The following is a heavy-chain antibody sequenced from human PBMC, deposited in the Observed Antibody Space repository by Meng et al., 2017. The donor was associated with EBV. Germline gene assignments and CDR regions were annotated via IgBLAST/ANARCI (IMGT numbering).Heavy chain of an antibody. CDR3: ARDGGYYYGSGSYYFDY. J-gene: IGHJ4*02. D-gene: IGHD3-10*01. Sequence: QGQVVQSGAEVKKPGASVKGSCKAFGYTFTSYAMHWVRQAPGQRLEWMGWINAGNGNTKYSQKFQGRVTITRDTSASTAYMELSSLRSEDTAVYYCARDGGYYYGSGSYYFDYWGQGTLVTVSS. V-gene: IGHV1-3*01. CDR1: GYTFTSYA. CDR2: INAGNGNT.